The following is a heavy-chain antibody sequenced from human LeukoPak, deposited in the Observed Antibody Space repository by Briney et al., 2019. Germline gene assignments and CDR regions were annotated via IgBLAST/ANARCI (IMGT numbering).Heavy chain of an antibody. Sequence: SETLSLTCAVSGYSISSGYYWGWIRQPPGKGLEWIGSIYHSGSTYYNPSLKSRVTISVDTSKNQFSLKLSSVTAADTAVYYCARDPRSSGSDAFDIWDQGTMVTVSS. CDR3: ARDPRSSGSDAFDI. CDR1: GYSISSGYY. J-gene: IGHJ3*02. V-gene: IGHV4-38-2*02. D-gene: IGHD2-15*01. CDR2: IYHSGST.